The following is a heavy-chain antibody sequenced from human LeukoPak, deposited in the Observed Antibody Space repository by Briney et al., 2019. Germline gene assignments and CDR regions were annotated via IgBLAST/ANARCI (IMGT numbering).Heavy chain of an antibody. CDR3: ARHWGNEGDY. J-gene: IGHJ4*02. D-gene: IGHD3-16*01. V-gene: IGHV4-59*08. CDR1: GGSISSYY. CDR2: IYYSGST. Sequence: SETLSLTCTVSGGSISSYYWSWTRQPPGKGLEWIGYIYYSGSTNYNPSLKSRVTISVDTSKNQFSLKLNSVTAADTAVYYCARHWGNEGDYWGQGTLVTVSS.